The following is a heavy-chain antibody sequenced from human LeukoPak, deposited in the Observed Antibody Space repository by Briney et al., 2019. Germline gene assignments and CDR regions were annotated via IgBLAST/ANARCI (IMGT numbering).Heavy chain of an antibody. CDR1: GYTFISFG. J-gene: IGHJ6*02. CDR2: INPSGGST. V-gene: IGHV1-46*01. CDR3: ARAGTSGGRYYYYGMDV. Sequence: ASVKVSCKASGYTFISFGISWVRQAPGQGLEWMGIINPSGGSTSYAQKFQGRVTMTRDTSTSTVYMELSSLRSEDTAVYYCARAGTSGGRYYYYGMDVWGQGTTVTVSS. D-gene: IGHD1-14*01.